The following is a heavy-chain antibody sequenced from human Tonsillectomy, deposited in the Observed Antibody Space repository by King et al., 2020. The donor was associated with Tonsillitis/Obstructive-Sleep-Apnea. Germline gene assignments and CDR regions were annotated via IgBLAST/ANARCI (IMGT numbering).Heavy chain of an antibody. Sequence: QLQESGPGLVKPSETLSLTCTVSGSSVSSSDYYWGWIRQPPGKGLEWIGTIYYDGTTYYNPPLKSRVTISVAPSKNQFSLNLHSVTAADTAVYYCARHSRDSSWGHYFYYMDVWGKGATVTVSS. CDR2: IYYDGTT. CDR1: GSSVSSSDYY. V-gene: IGHV4-39*01. CDR3: ARHSRDSSWGHYFYYMDV. D-gene: IGHD6-6*01. J-gene: IGHJ6*03.